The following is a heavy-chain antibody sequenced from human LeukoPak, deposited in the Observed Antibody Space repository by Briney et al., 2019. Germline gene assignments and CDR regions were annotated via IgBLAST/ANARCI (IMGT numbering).Heavy chain of an antibody. J-gene: IGHJ4*02. V-gene: IGHV3-15*01. CDR2: ISKATEGGAT. Sequence: GGSLRLSFGGSGFTFRNGRLDWFRQAPGKGLEWVGRISKATEGGATDSAAPVQGRFTISRDDSSNTLYLQMNSLKTEEPAVYFWGSARWGSQCTCPDYWGQGTLVTVSS. CDR1: GFTFRNGR. CDR3: GSARWGSQCTCPDY. D-gene: IGHD3-16*01.